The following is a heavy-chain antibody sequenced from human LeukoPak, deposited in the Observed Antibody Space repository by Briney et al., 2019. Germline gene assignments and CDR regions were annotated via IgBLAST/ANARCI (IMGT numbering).Heavy chain of an antibody. CDR1: GGTFSSYA. V-gene: IGHV1-69*04. Sequence: SVKVSCKASGGTFSSYAISWVRQAPGQGLEWMGRIIPIPGIANYAQKFQGRVTITADKSTSTAYMELSSLRSEDTAVYYCARDWVPLAAAGHYYYGMDVWGKGPRSPSPQ. J-gene: IGHJ6*01. D-gene: IGHD6-13*01. CDR2: IIPIPGIA. CDR3: ARDWVPLAAAGHYYYGMDV.